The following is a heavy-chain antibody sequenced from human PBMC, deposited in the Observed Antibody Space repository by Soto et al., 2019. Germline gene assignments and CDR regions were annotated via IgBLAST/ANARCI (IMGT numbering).Heavy chain of an antibody. V-gene: IGHV3-21*06. CDR2: ISSTTNYI. CDR3: ARESADLNSHFDY. J-gene: IGHJ4*02. Sequence: GGSLRLSCAASGFTFTRYSMNWVRQAPGKGLEWVLYISSTTNYIYYGDSMKGRFTISRDNAKNSLYLEMNSLRAEDTAVYYFARESADLNSHFDYWGQGTLVTVSS. D-gene: IGHD1-1*01. CDR1: GFTFTRYS.